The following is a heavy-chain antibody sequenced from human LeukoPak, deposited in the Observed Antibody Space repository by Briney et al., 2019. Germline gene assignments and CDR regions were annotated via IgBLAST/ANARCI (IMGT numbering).Heavy chain of an antibody. Sequence: GRSLRLSCAASGFTFSSYGMHWVRQAPGKGLEWVAVISYDGSNKYYADSVKGRFTISRDNSKNTLYLQMNSLRAEDTAVYYCARLGDSWAFDHWGQGTLVTVSS. CDR1: GFTFSSYG. CDR2: ISYDGSNK. V-gene: IGHV3-30*03. J-gene: IGHJ4*02. CDR3: ARLGDSWAFDH. D-gene: IGHD3-10*01.